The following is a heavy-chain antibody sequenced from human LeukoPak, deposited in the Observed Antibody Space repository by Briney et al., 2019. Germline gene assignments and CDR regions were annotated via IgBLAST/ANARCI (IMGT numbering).Heavy chain of an antibody. CDR2: IRSKAYGGTT. CDR3: ARVGAPFYYYYMDA. J-gene: IGHJ6*03. CDR1: GFTFGDYA. Sequence: GGPLRLSCTASGFTFGDYAMSWFRQAPGKGLEWVGFIRSKAYGGTTEYAASVKGRFTISRDNSKNTLYLQMNSLRAEDTAVYYCARVGAPFYYYYMDAWGKGTTVTISS. D-gene: IGHD3-16*01. V-gene: IGHV3-49*03.